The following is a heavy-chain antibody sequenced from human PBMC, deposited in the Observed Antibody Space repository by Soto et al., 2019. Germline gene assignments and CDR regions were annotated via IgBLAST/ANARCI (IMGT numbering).Heavy chain of an antibody. CDR2: INAGNGNT. Sequence: QVQLVQSGAEVQKPGASVKVSCKASGYTFTSYAIHWVRQAPGPRLEWMGWINAGNGNTQYSQKFQGRVTITRDTPAGISNMEVSSLRSEDTALYYCAREQSGEIMTMTDDFDIWGQGTMVTVSS. V-gene: IGHV1-3*01. J-gene: IGHJ3*02. D-gene: IGHD3-16*01. CDR1: GYTFTSYA. CDR3: AREQSGEIMTMTDDFDI.